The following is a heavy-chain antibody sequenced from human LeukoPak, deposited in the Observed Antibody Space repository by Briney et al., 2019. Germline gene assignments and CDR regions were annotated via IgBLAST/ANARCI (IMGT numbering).Heavy chain of an antibody. J-gene: IGHJ6*02. CDR2: ISAYNGNT. V-gene: IGHV1-18*01. D-gene: IGHD2-2*01. CDR3: ARERGYCSSNSCFYCYYGMDG. Sequence: ASVKVSCKASGYTLTSYGISWVRQAPGQGLEWMGWISAYNGNTNYAQKLQGRVTMTTDTSTSTAYMALRSLRSDDTAVYYWARERGYCSSNSCFYCYYGMDGWGQGTTVTVSS. CDR1: GYTLTSYG.